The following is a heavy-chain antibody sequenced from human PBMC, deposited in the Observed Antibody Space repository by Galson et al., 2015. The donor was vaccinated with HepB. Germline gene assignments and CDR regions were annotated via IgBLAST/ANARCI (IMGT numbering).Heavy chain of an antibody. CDR3: ARGGSGYGDCIGWFDP. CDR1: GVTFSSYA. D-gene: IGHD4-17*01. Sequence: SVKVSCKASGVTFSSYAISWVRQAPGQGLEWMGGISAIFGTANYAQKFQGRVTITADESTSTAYMELSSLRSEDTAVYYCARGGSGYGDCIGWFDPWGQGTLVTVSS. CDR2: ISAIFGTA. V-gene: IGHV1-69*13. J-gene: IGHJ5*02.